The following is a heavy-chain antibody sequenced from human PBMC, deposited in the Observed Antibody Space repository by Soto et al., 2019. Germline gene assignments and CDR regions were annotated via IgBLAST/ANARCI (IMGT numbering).Heavy chain of an antibody. V-gene: IGHV1-69*08. Sequence: QVQLVQSGAEVKKPGSSVKVSCKASGGTFSSYTISWVRQAPGQGLEWMGRIIPILGIANYAQKFQGRVTITADKSTSTAYMELSSLRSEDTAVYYCARDPYRLGGHPVYYGMDVWGQGTTVTVSS. CDR1: GGTFSSYT. CDR3: ARDPYRLGGHPVYYGMDV. CDR2: IIPILGIA. D-gene: IGHD3-16*01. J-gene: IGHJ6*02.